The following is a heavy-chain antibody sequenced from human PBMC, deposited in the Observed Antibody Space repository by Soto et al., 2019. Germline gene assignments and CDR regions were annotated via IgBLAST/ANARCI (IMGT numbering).Heavy chain of an antibody. CDR2: IIPIFGTA. D-gene: IGHD2-2*01. Sequence: SVKVSCKASGGTFISYAIIWVRQAPGQGLEWMGGIIPIFGTANYAQKFQGRVTITADESTSTAYMELSSLRSEDTAVYYCARDIVVVPAPLGGMDVWGQGTTVTVSS. CDR3: ARDIVVVPAPLGGMDV. CDR1: GGTFISYA. J-gene: IGHJ6*02. V-gene: IGHV1-69*01.